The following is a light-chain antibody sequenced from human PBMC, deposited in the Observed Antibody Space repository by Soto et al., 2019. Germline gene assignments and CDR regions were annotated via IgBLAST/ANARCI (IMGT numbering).Light chain of an antibody. CDR2: AAS. CDR1: QSISNY. CDR3: LQTYSFPLT. Sequence: IQMTQSPSTLSGSVGDRVTITCRARQSISNYLNWYQQKPGKAPKVLIFAASSLASGVPSRFSGSGSGTDFTLTINSLQPEDFATYYCLQTYSFPLTFGQGTKVDIK. V-gene: IGKV1-39*01. J-gene: IGKJ1*01.